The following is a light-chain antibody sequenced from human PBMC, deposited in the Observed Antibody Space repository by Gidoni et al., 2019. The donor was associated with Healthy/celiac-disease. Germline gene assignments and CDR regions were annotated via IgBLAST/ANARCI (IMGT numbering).Light chain of an antibody. Sequence: DIQMTQSPSSLSASVGDRVTITCRASQSISSYLNWYQQKPGKAPKLLIYAASSLQSGVPSRCSGSGSGTDFTLTISSLQPEDFATYYCQQSYSTPWTFXQXTKVEIK. J-gene: IGKJ1*01. CDR3: QQSYSTPWT. V-gene: IGKV1-39*01. CDR2: AAS. CDR1: QSISSY.